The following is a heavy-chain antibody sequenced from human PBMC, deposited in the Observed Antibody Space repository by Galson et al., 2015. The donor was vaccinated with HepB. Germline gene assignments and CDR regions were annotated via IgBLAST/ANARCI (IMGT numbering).Heavy chain of an antibody. J-gene: IGHJ4*02. CDR3: AKDSGGEPTVVTYGDY. V-gene: IGHV3-30*18. CDR2: ISYDGSNK. Sequence: SLRLSCAASGFTFSSYGMHWVRQAPGKGLEWVAVISYDGSNKYYADSVKGRFTISRDNSKNTLYLQMNSLRAEDTAVYYCAKDSGGEPTVVTYGDYWGQGTLVTVSS. CDR1: GFTFSSYG. D-gene: IGHD4-23*01.